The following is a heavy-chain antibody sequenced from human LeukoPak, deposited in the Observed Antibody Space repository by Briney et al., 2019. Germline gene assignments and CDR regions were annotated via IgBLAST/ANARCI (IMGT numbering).Heavy chain of an antibody. CDR3: ARDYDFFDDIVVVPAAIGAFDI. Sequence: GASVKVSCKASGYTFTSHAMHWVRQAPGQGLEWMGWISAYNGNTNYAQKLQGRVTMTTDTSTSTAYMELRSLRSDDTAVYYCARDYDFFDDIVVVPAAIGAFDIWGQGTMVTVSS. J-gene: IGHJ3*02. CDR2: ISAYNGNT. D-gene: IGHD2-2*01. V-gene: IGHV1-18*01. CDR1: GYTFTSHA.